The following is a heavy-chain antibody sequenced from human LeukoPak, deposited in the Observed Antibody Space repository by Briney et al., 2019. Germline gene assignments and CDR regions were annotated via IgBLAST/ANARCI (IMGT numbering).Heavy chain of an antibody. V-gene: IGHV3-23*01. CDR1: GFTFSSYA. J-gene: IGHJ4*02. CDR2: ISGSGGST. Sequence: GGSLRLSCAASGFTFSSYAMSWVRQAPGKGLEWVSAISGSGGSTYYADSVKGRFTISRDNSKNTLYLQMSSLRAEDTAVYYCAKARGYSYGFFDYWGQGTLVTVSS. D-gene: IGHD5-18*01. CDR3: AKARGYSYGFFDY.